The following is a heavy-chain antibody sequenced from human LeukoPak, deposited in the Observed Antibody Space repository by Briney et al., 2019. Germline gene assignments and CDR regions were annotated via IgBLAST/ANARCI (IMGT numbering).Heavy chain of an antibody. J-gene: IGHJ4*02. V-gene: IGHV3-66*01. D-gene: IGHD2-15*01. CDR3: ARAPGGAVAHYYFDY. CDR2: IYSGGST. Sequence: GGSLRLSCAASGFTVSSNYMSWVRQAPGKGLEWVSVIYSGGSTYYADSVKSRFTISRDNSKNTLYLQMNSLRAEDTAVYYCARAPGGAVAHYYFDYWGQGTLVTVSS. CDR1: GFTVSSNY.